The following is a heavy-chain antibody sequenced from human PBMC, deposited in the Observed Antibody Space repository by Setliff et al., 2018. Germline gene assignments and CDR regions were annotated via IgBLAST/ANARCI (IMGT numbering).Heavy chain of an antibody. D-gene: IGHD3-16*02. CDR2: MNPNSGNT. CDR3: ARRGLGYDFWGSYRLYYYYGMDV. J-gene: IGHJ6*02. CDR1: GYTFTSYD. Sequence: ASVKVSCKASGYTFTSYDINWVRQATGQGLEWMGWMNPNSGNTGYAQKFQGRVTITRNTSISTAYMELSSLRSEDSAVYYCARRGLGYDFWGSYRLYYYYGMDVWGQGTTVTVS. V-gene: IGHV1-8*03.